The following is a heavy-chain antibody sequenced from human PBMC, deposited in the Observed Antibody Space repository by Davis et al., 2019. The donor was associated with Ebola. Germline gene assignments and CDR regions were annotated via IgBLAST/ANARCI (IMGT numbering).Heavy chain of an antibody. J-gene: IGHJ4*02. V-gene: IGHV4-61*09. Sequence: SETLSLTCSVSGDSITSAYFSWTWVRQPAGKGLEWIGHIYTNGNTKYRSSLESRVTISLDTSKNQFSLTLSSVTAADTGIYFCARDRRDSAAYGFWGQGTLVTVSA. D-gene: IGHD3-16*01. CDR3: ARDRRDSAAYGF. CDR1: GDSITSAYFS. CDR2: IYTNGNT.